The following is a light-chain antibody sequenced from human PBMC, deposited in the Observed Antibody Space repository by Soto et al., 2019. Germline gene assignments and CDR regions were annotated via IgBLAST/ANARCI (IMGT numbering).Light chain of an antibody. CDR2: DVN. CDR1: SSDVGAYNY. J-gene: IGLJ1*01. V-gene: IGLV2-11*01. Sequence: QSVLTQPRSVSESPGRSVTLSCAGTSSDVGAYNYVSWYQQHPGKPPKLMIYDVNKRPSGVPDRFSGSKSGNTASLTISGLQAEDEADYYCSSYTSSNTFYVFGTGTKVTVL. CDR3: SSYTSSNTFYV.